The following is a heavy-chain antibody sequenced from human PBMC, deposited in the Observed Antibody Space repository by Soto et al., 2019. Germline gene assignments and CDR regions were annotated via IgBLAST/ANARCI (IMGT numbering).Heavy chain of an antibody. CDR3: PNGPTLFGVVITSSYFYCLVD. J-gene: IGHJ6*03. CDR2: NSASGGRA. Sequence: GGTLRLSCAPSGFIISRHAMSWVRQAPGKNLQWGSANSASGGRAYYADTVKCRVTMSRDNSMVTLYRQIDSLRAEATAVYYCPNGPTLFGVVITSSYFYCLVDCGQGTSV. V-gene: IGHV3-23*01. D-gene: IGHD3-3*01. CDR1: GFIISRHA.